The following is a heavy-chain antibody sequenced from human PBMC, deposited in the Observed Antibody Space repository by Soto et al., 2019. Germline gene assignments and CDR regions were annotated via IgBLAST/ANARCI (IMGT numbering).Heavy chain of an antibody. D-gene: IGHD2-21*02. CDR2: ISSNGGST. V-gene: IGHV3-64*04. CDR1: GVTLSINS. CDR3: AKVGGLRENYYYYGMDV. Sequence: GGSRSLSGSTTGVTLSINSEDWDSTAPGKGLEYVSAISSNGGSTYYADSVKGRFTISRDNSKNTLYLQMNSLRAEDTAVYYCAKVGGLRENYYYYGMDVWGQGTTVTGAS. J-gene: IGHJ6*02.